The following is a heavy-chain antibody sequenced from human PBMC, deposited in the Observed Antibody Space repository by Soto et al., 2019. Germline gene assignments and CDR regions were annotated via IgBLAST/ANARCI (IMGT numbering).Heavy chain of an antibody. V-gene: IGHV3-23*01. J-gene: IGHJ4*02. Sequence: EVQLLESGGGLVQPGGSLRLSCVGSGFFFSSYTMTWVRQAPGKGLEGVSSVSATSENKYYADSVRGRFTISRDNSKNALFLQINSLTGEDAAMYYCAKARDQQWVRRPFDYWGQGILVIVCS. CDR1: GFFFSSYT. D-gene: IGHD6-19*01. CDR2: VSATSENK. CDR3: AKARDQQWVRRPFDY.